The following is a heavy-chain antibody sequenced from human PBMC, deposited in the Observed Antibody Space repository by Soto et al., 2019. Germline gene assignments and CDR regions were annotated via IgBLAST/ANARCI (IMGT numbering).Heavy chain of an antibody. CDR2: IWFDGTKK. V-gene: IGHV3-33*01. CDR3: ASQIFWSGSTAHGMDV. CDR1: GFTFSTYG. J-gene: IGHJ6*02. D-gene: IGHD3-3*01. Sequence: LRLSCAASGFTFSTYGMHWVRQAPGKGLEWVAVIWFDGTKKYYADSVNGRFTISRDNSKNTLYLQMNSLRAEDTAVYYCASQIFWSGSTAHGMDVWGQGPAVTVSS.